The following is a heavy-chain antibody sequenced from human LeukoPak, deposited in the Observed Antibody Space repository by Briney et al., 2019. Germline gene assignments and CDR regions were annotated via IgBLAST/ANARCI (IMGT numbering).Heavy chain of an antibody. CDR3: ARDQSGTWTFDY. Sequence: GGSQRLSCATSGFTFTSNGIHWVRQAPGKGLEWVAVISDDGSIKNYAASVKGRFTISRDNSKNTVYLQMNGLRAEDTAVYYCARDQSGTWTFDYWGQGTLVTVSS. CDR2: ISDDGSIK. J-gene: IGHJ4*02. CDR1: GFTFTSNG. V-gene: IGHV3-30*19. D-gene: IGHD1-26*01.